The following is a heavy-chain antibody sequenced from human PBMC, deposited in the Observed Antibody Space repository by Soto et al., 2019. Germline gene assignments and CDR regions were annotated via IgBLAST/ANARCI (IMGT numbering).Heavy chain of an antibody. Sequence: ASVKVSCKASGYTFTSYAMHWVRQAPGQRLEWMGWINAGNGNTKYSQKFQGRCTITRDTSASTAYMELSSLRSEDTAVYYCARDARGYSGYDFLSYFDYWGQGTLVTVSS. CDR1: GYTFTSYA. V-gene: IGHV1-3*01. CDR2: INAGNGNT. CDR3: ARDARGYSGYDFLSYFDY. D-gene: IGHD5-12*01. J-gene: IGHJ4*02.